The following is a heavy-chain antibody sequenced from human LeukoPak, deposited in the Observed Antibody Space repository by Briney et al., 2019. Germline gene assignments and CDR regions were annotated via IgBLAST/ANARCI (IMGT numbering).Heavy chain of an antibody. V-gene: IGHV4-31*03. CDR1: GGSISSGGYY. Sequence: SETLSLTCTVSGGSISSGGYYWSWIRQHPGKGLEWIGYIYYSGSTYYNPSLKSRVTISVDTSKNQFSLKLSSVTAADTAVYYCAREVSGSYEDYWGQGTLVTVSS. J-gene: IGHJ4*02. CDR2: IYYSGST. D-gene: IGHD1-26*01. CDR3: AREVSGSYEDY.